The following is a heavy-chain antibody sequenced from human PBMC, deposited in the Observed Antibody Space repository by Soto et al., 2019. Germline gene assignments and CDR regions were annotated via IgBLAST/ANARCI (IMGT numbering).Heavy chain of an antibody. CDR2: IYYSGST. V-gene: IGHV4-30-4*01. CDR3: ARRETIVATIESGGHGSFDY. J-gene: IGHJ4*02. CDR1: GGSISSGDYY. Sequence: QVQLQESGPGLVKPSQTLSLTCTVSGGSISSGDYYWSWIRQPPGKGLEWIGYIYYSGSTYYNPSLKSRVTISVDTSKNQFSLKLSSVTAADTAVYYCARRETIVATIESGGHGSFDYWGQGTLVTVSS. D-gene: IGHD5-12*01.